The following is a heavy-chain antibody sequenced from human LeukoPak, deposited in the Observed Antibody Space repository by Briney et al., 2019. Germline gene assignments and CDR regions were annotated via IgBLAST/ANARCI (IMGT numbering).Heavy chain of an antibody. Sequence: SLTVSCKASGGTFISYAISSVRQAPSQGLQWMGWIIPIFGTANYAQKFQGRVTITADESTSTAYMELSSLRSEDTAVYYCARVMRFGVTYYYYYGMDVWGQGTTVTVSS. J-gene: IGHJ6*02. D-gene: IGHD3-10*01. CDR2: IIPIFGTA. CDR1: GGTFISYA. CDR3: ARVMRFGVTYYYYYGMDV. V-gene: IGHV1-69*13.